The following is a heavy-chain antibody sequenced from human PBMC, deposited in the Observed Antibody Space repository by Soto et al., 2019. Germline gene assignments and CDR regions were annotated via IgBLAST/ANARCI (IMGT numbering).Heavy chain of an antibody. CDR2: IKSKTDGGTT. D-gene: IGHD1-26*01. V-gene: IGHV3-15*07. Sequence: GGSLRLSCAASGFTFSNAWMNWVRQAPGKGLEWVGRIKSKTDGGTTDYAAPVKGRFTISRDDSKNTLYLQMNSLKTEDTAVYYCTTDIWHMYSGSYLGYYYYYGMDVWGQGTTVTVSS. J-gene: IGHJ6*02. CDR1: GFTFSNAW. CDR3: TTDIWHMYSGSYLGYYYYYGMDV.